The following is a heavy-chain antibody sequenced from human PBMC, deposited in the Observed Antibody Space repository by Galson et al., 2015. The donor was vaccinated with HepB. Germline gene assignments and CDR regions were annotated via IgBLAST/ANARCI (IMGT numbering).Heavy chain of an antibody. V-gene: IGHV3-33*01. CDR2: IWYDGSNK. J-gene: IGHJ4*02. CDR1: GFTFSSYG. CDR3: AREVDYGDFFLRVGGLGY. D-gene: IGHD4-17*01. Sequence: SLRLSCAASGFTFSSYGMHWVRQAPGKGLEWVAVIWYDGSNKYYADSVKGRFTISRDNSKNTLYLQMNSLRAEDTAVYYCAREVDYGDFFLRVGGLGYWGQGTLVTVSS.